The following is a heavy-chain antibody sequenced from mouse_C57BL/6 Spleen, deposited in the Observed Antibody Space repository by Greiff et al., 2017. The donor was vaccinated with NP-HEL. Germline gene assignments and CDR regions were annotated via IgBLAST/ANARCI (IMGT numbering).Heavy chain of an antibody. CDR1: GYTFTSYW. CDR2: IHPNSGST. J-gene: IGHJ1*03. D-gene: IGHD1-1*01. Sequence: QVQLQQPGAELVKPGASVKLSCKASGYTFTSYWMHWVKQRPGQGLEWIGMIHPNSGSTNYNEKFKSKATLTVDKSSSPAYMQLSSLTSEDYAVDYCARDYGAPAGYFDVWGTGTTVTVSS. V-gene: IGHV1-64*01. CDR3: ARDYGAPAGYFDV.